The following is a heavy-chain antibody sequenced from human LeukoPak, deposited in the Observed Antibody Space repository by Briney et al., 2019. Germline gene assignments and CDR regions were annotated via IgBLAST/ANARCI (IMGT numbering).Heavy chain of an antibody. Sequence: SVKVSCKASGGTFSSYAISWVRQAPGQGLEWMGGIIPIFGTANYAQKFQGRVTITTDESTSKAYMELSSLRSEDTAVYYCARGGMTTVTKRWFDPWGQGTLVTVSS. J-gene: IGHJ5*02. D-gene: IGHD4-17*01. CDR2: IIPIFGTA. CDR3: ARGGMTTVTKRWFDP. V-gene: IGHV1-69*05. CDR1: GGTFSSYA.